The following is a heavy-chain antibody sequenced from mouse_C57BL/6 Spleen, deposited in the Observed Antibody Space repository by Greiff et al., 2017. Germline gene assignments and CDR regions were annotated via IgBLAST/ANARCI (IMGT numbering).Heavy chain of an antibody. CDR2: IYPGSGNT. D-gene: IGHD2-4*01. CDR3: ARYYDYDDYSMDY. CDR1: GYSFTSYC. J-gene: IGHJ4*01. V-gene: IGHV1-66*01. Sequence: QVQLKQSGPELVEPGASVTISCKASGYSFTSYCIHWVKQRPGQGLEWMGWIYPGSGNTKYNEKFKGQGTLTADTSSSTAFMQLSSLTSEDSSVYYCARYYDYDDYSMDYWGQGTSVTVSS.